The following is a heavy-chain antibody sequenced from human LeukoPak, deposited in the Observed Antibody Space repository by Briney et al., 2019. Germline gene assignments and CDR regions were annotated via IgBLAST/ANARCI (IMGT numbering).Heavy chain of an antibody. Sequence: GGSLRLSCSASGFTFNNYAMTWVRQAPGKGLGGVSAISGSGGSTYYADSVKGRFSVSRDNSKNTFYLQMNSLRAEDTAVYYCVRGSSGSYPVSGYSDNWGQGILVTVSS. D-gene: IGHD3-22*01. CDR3: VRGSSGSYPVSGYSDN. CDR1: GFTFNNYA. V-gene: IGHV3-23*01. J-gene: IGHJ4*02. CDR2: ISGSGGST.